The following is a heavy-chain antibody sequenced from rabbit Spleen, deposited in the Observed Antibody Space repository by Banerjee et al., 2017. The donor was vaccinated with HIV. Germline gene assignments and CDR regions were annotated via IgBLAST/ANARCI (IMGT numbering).Heavy chain of an antibody. D-gene: IGHD7-1*01. CDR1: GIDFTNHYY. V-gene: IGHV1S45*01. CDR3: ARDGAGVDYSLDL. Sequence: QEQLEESGGGLVKPEGSLTLTCKASGIDFTNHYYMCWVRQAPGKGLEYIACIDADNTITDYATWAKGRFTISKPSSTTVTLQMTSLTAADTATYFCARDGAGVDYSLDLWGPGTLVTVS. CDR2: IDADNTIT. J-gene: IGHJ4*01.